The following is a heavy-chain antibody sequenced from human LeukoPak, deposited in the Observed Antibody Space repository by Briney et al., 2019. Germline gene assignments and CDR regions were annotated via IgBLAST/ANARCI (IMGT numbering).Heavy chain of an antibody. D-gene: IGHD6-19*01. CDR2: INSDGSST. CDR3: IRVMRSGWTDGFDI. CDR1: GFTFNTYW. V-gene: IGHV3-74*01. Sequence: GGSLRLSCAASGFTFNTYWMHWVRQAPGKGLVWVSRINSDGSSTTYADSVKGRFTISRDNAKNTLYLQMSSLRAEDTAVYYCIRVMRSGWTDGFDIWGQGTMVTVSS. J-gene: IGHJ3*02.